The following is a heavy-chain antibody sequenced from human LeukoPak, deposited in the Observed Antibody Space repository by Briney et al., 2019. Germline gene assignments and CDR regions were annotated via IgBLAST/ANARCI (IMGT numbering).Heavy chain of an antibody. CDR3: ARHDRSGWYMADY. D-gene: IGHD6-19*01. CDR2: IYYSGST. Sequence: PSETLSLTCTVSGGSISSYYWSWIRQPPGKGLEWIGYIYYSGSTNYNPSLKSRVTISVDTSKNQFSLKLSSVTAADTAVYYCARHDRSGWYMADYWGQGTLVTVSS. J-gene: IGHJ4*02. CDR1: GGSISSYY. V-gene: IGHV4-59*08.